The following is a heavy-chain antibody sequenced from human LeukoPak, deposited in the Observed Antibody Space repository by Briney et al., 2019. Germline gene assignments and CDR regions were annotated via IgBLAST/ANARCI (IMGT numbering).Heavy chain of an antibody. J-gene: IGHJ4*02. Sequence: SETLSLTCTVSGGSISSSSYYWGWIRQPPGKGLEWIGSIYYSGSTYYNPSLKSRVTISVDTSKNQFSLKLSSVTAADTAVYYCARQPRHNWYNWNYFDYWGQGTLVTVSS. D-gene: IGHD1-20*01. CDR3: ARQPRHNWYNWNYFDY. CDR1: GGSISSSSYY. CDR2: IYYSGST. V-gene: IGHV4-39*01.